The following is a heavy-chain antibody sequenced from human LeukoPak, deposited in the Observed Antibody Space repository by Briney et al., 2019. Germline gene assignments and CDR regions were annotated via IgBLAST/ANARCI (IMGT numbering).Heavy chain of an antibody. V-gene: IGHV4-39*06. D-gene: IGHD3-22*01. J-gene: IGHJ6*02. CDR2: IYYSGAT. CDR1: GGSVSSVSHY. Sequence: SETLSLTCAVSGGSVSSVSHYWGWIRQPPGKGLEWVGSIYYSGATYYNPSLKSRVTISVDTSKNQVALKLTSVSAADTAIYYCARGDSSGYSPVEMCGMDVWGQGTTVTVSS. CDR3: ARGDSSGYSPVEMCGMDV.